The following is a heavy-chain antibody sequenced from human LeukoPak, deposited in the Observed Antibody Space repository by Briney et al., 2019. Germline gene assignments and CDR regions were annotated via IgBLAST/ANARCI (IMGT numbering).Heavy chain of an antibody. CDR1: GFTFSSYS. D-gene: IGHD1-26*01. Sequence: GGSLRLSCAASGFTFSSYSMNWVRQAPGKGLDWVSYISSSSSTIYYADSVKGRFTISRDNAKNSLYLQMNSLRAEDTAVYYCARDPSGIVGAPRGFDYWGQGTLVTVSS. J-gene: IGHJ4*02. CDR2: ISSSSSTI. V-gene: IGHV3-48*01. CDR3: ARDPSGIVGAPRGFDY.